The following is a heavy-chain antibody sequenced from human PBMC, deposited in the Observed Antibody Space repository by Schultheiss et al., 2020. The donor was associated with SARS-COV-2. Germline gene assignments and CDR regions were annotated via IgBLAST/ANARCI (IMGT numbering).Heavy chain of an antibody. CDR1: GFTFISYG. D-gene: IGHD3-3*01. J-gene: IGHJ4*02. CDR2: LSYDGTNK. CDR3: AKESTIFGVVSAYFDY. Sequence: GGSLRLSCAASGFTFISYGMHWVRQAPGKGLEWVAVLSYDGTNKYYADSVRGRFTISRDNSKNTLYLQMNSLRAEDTAVYYCAKESTIFGVVSAYFDYWGQGTLVTVSS. V-gene: IGHV3-30*18.